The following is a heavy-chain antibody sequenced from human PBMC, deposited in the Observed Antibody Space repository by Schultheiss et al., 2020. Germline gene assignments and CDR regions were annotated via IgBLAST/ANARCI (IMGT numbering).Heavy chain of an antibody. J-gene: IGHJ4*02. Sequence: SETLSLTCAVYGGSFSGYYWSWIRQPPGKGLEWIGSIYYSGSTYYNPSLKSRVTISVDTSKNQFSLKLSSVTAADTAVYYCARTLPEYSSGLDYWGQGTLVTVSS. V-gene: IGHV4-34*01. CDR1: GGSFSGYY. D-gene: IGHD6-19*01. CDR2: IYYSGST. CDR3: ARTLPEYSSGLDY.